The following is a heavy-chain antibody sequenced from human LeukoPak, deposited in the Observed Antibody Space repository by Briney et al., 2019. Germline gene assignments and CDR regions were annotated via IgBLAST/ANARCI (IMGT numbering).Heavy chain of an antibody. Sequence: SETLSLTCAVSGGSISSSNWWSWVRQPPGKGLEWIGEIYHSGSTNYNPSLKSRVTISVDKSENQFSLKLSSVTAADTAVYYCARARKGYYYDSSGRDYYYGMDVWGQGTTVTVSS. D-gene: IGHD3-22*01. V-gene: IGHV4-4*02. CDR3: ARARKGYYYDSSGRDYYYGMDV. J-gene: IGHJ6*02. CDR2: IYHSGST. CDR1: GGSISSSNW.